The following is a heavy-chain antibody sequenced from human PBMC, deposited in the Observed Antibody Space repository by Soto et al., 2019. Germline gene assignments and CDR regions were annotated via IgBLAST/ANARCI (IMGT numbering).Heavy chain of an antibody. J-gene: IGHJ6*03. D-gene: IGHD2-2*01. V-gene: IGHV3-73*01. CDR3: TSTLGYCSSTSCLPENYYYYYYMDV. Sequence: GGSLRLSCAASGFTFSGSAMHWVRQASGKGLEWVGRIRSKANSYATAYAASGKGRVTISRDDSKNTAYLQMNSLKTEDTAVYYCTSTLGYCSSTSCLPENYYYYYYMDVWGKGTTVTVSS. CDR1: GFTFSGSA. CDR2: IRSKANSYAT.